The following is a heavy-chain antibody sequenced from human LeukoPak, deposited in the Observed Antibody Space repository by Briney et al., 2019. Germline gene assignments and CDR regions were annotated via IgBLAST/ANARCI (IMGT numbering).Heavy chain of an antibody. Sequence: PSETLSLTCTVSGGSISSYYWSWIRQPPGKGLEWIGYIYYSGSTNYNPSLKSRVTISVDTSKNQFSLKLSSVTAADTAVYYCAKKGGGQLVNTRRWFDPWGQGTLVTVSS. CDR3: AKKGGGQLVNTRRWFDP. V-gene: IGHV4-59*12. J-gene: IGHJ5*02. CDR1: GGSISSYY. CDR2: IYYSGST. D-gene: IGHD6-13*01.